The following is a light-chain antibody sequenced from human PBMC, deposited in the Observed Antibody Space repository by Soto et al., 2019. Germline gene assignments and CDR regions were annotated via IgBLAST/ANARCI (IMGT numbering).Light chain of an antibody. CDR2: DAS. V-gene: IGKV1-5*01. CDR1: QSISSW. CDR3: QQYKSYPWT. Sequence: DMRMAQAPSTLSASVGDRVTITCRASQSISSWLAWYQQKPGKAPKLLIYDASSLESGVPSRFSGSGSGTEFTLTISSLQPDDFATYYCQQYKSYPWTFGQGTTVDIK. J-gene: IGKJ1*01.